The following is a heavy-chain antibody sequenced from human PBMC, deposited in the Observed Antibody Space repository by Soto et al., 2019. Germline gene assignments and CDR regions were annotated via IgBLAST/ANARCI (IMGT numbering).Heavy chain of an antibody. Sequence: QVQQVQSGAEVKKPGASVKVSCKASAYTFTSYDINWVRQATGQGPEWLGWMNPNSGNPGYAQKFQGRVTITRNTSIRTAYMELSSLRSEDTAVYYCAREKTSYGMDVCCRGSTVIVS. CDR3: AREKTSYGMDV. V-gene: IGHV1-8*01. J-gene: IGHJ6*02. CDR2: MNPNSGNP. CDR1: AYTFTSYD.